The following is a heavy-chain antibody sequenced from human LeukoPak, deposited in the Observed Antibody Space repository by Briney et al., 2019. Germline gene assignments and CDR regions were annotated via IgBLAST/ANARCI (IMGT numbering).Heavy chain of an antibody. Sequence: PGRSLRLSCAASGFTFSSYAMHWVRQAPGKGLEWVAVISYDGSNKYYADSVKGRFTISRDNSKNTLYLQMNSLRAEDTAVYYCARDCGATMVRGVIRYYYGMDVWGQGTTVTVSS. D-gene: IGHD3-10*01. V-gene: IGHV3-30-3*01. CDR1: GFTFSSYA. CDR2: ISYDGSNK. CDR3: ARDCGATMVRGVIRYYYGMDV. J-gene: IGHJ6*02.